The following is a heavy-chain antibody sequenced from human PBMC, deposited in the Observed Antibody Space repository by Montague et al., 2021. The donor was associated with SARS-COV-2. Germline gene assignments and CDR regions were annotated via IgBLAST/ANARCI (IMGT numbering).Heavy chain of an antibody. CDR2: IYYSGST. V-gene: IGHV4-61*01. Sequence: SETLSLTCTVSGGSVSSGSYYWSWIRQPPGKGLEWIGYIYYSGSTNYDPSLKSRVTISLDTSKNQFSLKLSSVAAADSAVYYCARGRYGSGSYYDAGVWAYYLSYHIDVWGLGTTVTVSS. CDR3: ARGRYGSGSYYDAGVWAYYLSYHIDV. CDR1: GGSVSSGSYY. J-gene: IGHJ6*02. D-gene: IGHD3-10*01.